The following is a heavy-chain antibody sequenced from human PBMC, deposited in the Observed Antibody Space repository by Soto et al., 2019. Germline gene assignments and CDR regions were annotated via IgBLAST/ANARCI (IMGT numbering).Heavy chain of an antibody. CDR1: GYTFTSYY. CDR3: AHDKSIYSGTSFGPFDY. D-gene: IGHD1-26*01. CDR2: INPSFCST. Sequence: ASVKVSCKASGYTFTSYYVHLVRQAPVQVLELIVVINPSFCSTTYSQKFQGRFTITMYTSTTTFYFELIILISENTAVYYCAHDKSIYSGTSFGPFDYWGQGTLVTVSS. J-gene: IGHJ4*02. V-gene: IGHV1-46*01.